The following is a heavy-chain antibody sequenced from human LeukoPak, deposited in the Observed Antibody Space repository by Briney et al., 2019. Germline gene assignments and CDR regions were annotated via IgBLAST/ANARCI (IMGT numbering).Heavy chain of an antibody. V-gene: IGHV3-53*01. D-gene: IGHD2-15*01. CDR1: GFTVSSNY. CDR3: ARENDMGYCSGGRCYKGYNAMDV. CDR2: IFSGGST. Sequence: GGSLRLSCAASGFTVSSNYMSWVRQAPGKGLEWVSVIFSGGSTYYADSVKGRFTISRDNSKNTLYLQMNSLRAEDTAVYYCARENDMGYCSGGRCYKGYNAMDVWGQGTTVTVSS. J-gene: IGHJ6*02.